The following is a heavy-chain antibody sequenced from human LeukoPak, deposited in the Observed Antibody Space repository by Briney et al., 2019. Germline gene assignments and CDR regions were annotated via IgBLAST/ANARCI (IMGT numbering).Heavy chain of an antibody. CDR1: GFTFSSYS. D-gene: IGHD5-24*01. CDR3: AKDQLGDGYNCFDS. Sequence: GGSLRLSCAASGFTFSSYSMSWVRQASGKGLEWVSAVSGGGVTTYYADSVKGRFTISRDNSKNTLSLQMNSLRAEDTAVYYCAKDQLGDGYNCFDSWGQGTLVTVSS. CDR2: VSGGGVTT. J-gene: IGHJ4*02. V-gene: IGHV3-23*01.